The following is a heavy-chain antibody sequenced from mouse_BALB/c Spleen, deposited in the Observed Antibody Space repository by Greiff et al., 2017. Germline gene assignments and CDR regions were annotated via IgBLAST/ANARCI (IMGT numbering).Heavy chain of an antibody. CDR3: ARHRGITTVVFDY. Sequence: EVQVVESGGGLVQPGGSLKLSCAASGFTFSSYTMSWVRQTPEKRLEWVAYISNGGGSTYYPDTVKGRFTISRDNAKNTLYLQMSSLKSEDTAMYYCARHRGITTVVFDYWGQGTTLTVSS. CDR2: ISNGGGST. V-gene: IGHV5-12-2*01. CDR1: GFTFSSYT. J-gene: IGHJ2*01. D-gene: IGHD1-1*01.